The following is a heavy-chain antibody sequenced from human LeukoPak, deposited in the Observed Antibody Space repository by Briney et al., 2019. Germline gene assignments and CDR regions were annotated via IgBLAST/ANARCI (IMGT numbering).Heavy chain of an antibody. D-gene: IGHD1-26*01. CDR1: GYTITGYY. J-gene: IGHJ4*02. V-gene: IGHV1-2*06. Sequence: ASVKVSCKASGYTITGYYMHWVRQAPGQGLEWMGRINPNTGDTNSARKFQGRVTMTRDTSISTVYMELSRLRSDDTAIYYCARSGVGATSGNSDYWGQGTLVTVSS. CDR3: ARSGVGATSGNSDY. CDR2: INPNTGDT.